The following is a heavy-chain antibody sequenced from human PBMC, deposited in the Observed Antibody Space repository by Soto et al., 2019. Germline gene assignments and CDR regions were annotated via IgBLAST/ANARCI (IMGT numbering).Heavy chain of an antibody. CDR3: AKAWSDARNREKCRLVDY. Sequence: GGSLRLSCAASGFTFSSYAMAWVRQAPGKGLEWVSTIRASGTSTYYADSVEGRFSISRDNSKNTLYLQMNSLRAEDTAVYYCAKAWSDARNREKCRLVDYLGEGA. CDR2: IRASGTST. V-gene: IGHV3-23*01. J-gene: IGHJ4*02. D-gene: IGHD2-2*01. CDR1: GFTFSSYA.